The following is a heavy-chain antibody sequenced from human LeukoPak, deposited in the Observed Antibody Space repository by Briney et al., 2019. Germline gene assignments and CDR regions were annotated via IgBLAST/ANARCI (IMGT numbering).Heavy chain of an antibody. CDR3: AKSQVLPQDVFNI. CDR1: GFTFSNYW. Sequence: GGSLRLSCVASGFTFSNYWMGWVRQAPGKGLEWVGNIKEDGSDKYYVDSVKGRFTISRDNAKNSVYLQMNSLTADDTATYYCAKSQVLPQDVFNIWGQGTMVTVSS. V-gene: IGHV3-7*01. CDR2: IKEDGSDK. J-gene: IGHJ3*02. D-gene: IGHD2/OR15-2a*01.